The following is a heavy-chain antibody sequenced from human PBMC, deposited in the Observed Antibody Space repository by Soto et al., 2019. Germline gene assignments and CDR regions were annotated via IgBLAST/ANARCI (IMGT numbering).Heavy chain of an antibody. CDR1: GGSISSGDYY. CDR3: ARGPHTMVRGVITLSRLKY. J-gene: IGHJ4*02. CDR2: IYYSGST. Sequence: SETLSLTCTVSGGSISSGDYYWSWIRQPPGKGLEWIGYIYYSGSTYYNPSLKSRVTISVDTSKNQFSLKLSSVTAADTAVYYCARGPHTMVRGVITLSRLKYWGQGTLVSVST. D-gene: IGHD3-10*01. V-gene: IGHV4-30-4*01.